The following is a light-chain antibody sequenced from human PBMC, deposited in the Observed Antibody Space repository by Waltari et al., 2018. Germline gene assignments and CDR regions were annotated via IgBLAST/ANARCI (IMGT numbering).Light chain of an antibody. V-gene: IGKV3-20*01. J-gene: IGKJ2*01. CDR1: QYVNYNY. Sequence: EIVLTQTPGTLSLSPGERATLSCRASQYVNYNYLAWYQQKPGQVPRLLSYGASSRATGIPDRFIGSGSGTDFTLTISSLETEGFALYYCQHYSSQPPYTCGQGTKLEIK. CDR3: QHYSSQPPYT. CDR2: GAS.